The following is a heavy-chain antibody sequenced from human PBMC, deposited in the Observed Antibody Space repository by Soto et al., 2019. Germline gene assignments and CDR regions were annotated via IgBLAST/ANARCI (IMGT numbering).Heavy chain of an antibody. CDR2: IYYSGST. D-gene: IGHD6-6*01. J-gene: IGHJ6*02. V-gene: IGHV4-39*01. CDR3: ADHLAARQPYYYYGMDV. Sequence: QLQLQESGPGLVKPSETLSLTCTVSGGSISSSSYYWGWIRQPPGKGLEWIGSIYYSGSTYYNPSLKSRVTISVDTSKTQFSLKLSSVTAADTAVYYCADHLAARQPYYYYGMDVWGQGTTVTVSS. CDR1: GGSISSSSYY.